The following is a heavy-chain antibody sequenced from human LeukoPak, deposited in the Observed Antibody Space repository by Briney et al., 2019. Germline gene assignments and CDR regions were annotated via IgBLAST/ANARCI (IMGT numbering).Heavy chain of an antibody. J-gene: IGHJ2*01. CDR1: RFTFSTYA. CDR2: ISDSGANT. CDR3: AKSMTLQWRGFFDL. V-gene: IGHV3-23*01. D-gene: IGHD6-19*01. Sequence: GGSLRLSCAASRFTFSTYAMSWVRQAPGKGLEWVSTISDSGANTYYADSVRGRFTISRDNSKNTLYLQKNSLRADDTAIYYCAKSMTLQWRGFFDLWGRGTHVTVSS.